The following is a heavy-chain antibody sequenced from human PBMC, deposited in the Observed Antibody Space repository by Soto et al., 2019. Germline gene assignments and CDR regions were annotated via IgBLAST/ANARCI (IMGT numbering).Heavy chain of an antibody. CDR2: IWYDGSKQ. CDR3: VKDRCGGDCYSDAYFDY. CDR1: GLRFTTYG. V-gene: IGHV3-33*06. D-gene: IGHD2-21*02. J-gene: IGHJ4*02. Sequence: QVQLVESGGGVVQPGRSLRLSCAASGLRFTTYGLHWVRQAPGKGLEWVAVIWYDGSKQYYADSVKGRLTISRDNSNNSRQLEMNSVRVEDTAVYCCVKDRCGGDCYSDAYFDYWGQGTLVTVS.